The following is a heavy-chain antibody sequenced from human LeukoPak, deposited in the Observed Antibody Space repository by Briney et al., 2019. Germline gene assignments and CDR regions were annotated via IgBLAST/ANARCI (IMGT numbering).Heavy chain of an antibody. CDR1: GFTFSSFW. CDR2: IKTDGSET. D-gene: IGHD2-21*01. CDR3: ATNGHSHHN. J-gene: IGHJ4*02. Sequence: GGSLRLSCEASGFTFSSFWMSWVRQVPGKGLEWVANIKTDGSETHHVDSVRGRFTISRDNAKNSLYLQMNSLRVEDAGVYYCATNGHSHHNWGQGTLVSVSS. V-gene: IGHV3-7*01.